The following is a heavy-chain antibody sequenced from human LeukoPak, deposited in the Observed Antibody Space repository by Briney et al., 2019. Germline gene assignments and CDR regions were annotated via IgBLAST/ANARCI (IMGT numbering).Heavy chain of an antibody. CDR2: IIPIFGTA. Sequence: ASVKVSCKASGGTFSSYAISWVRQAPGQGLEWMGGIIPIFGTANYAQKFQGRVTITTDESTSTAYMELSSLRSEDTAVYYCARDSRSSSSAYYFDYWGREPWSPSPQ. J-gene: IGHJ4*02. D-gene: IGHD6-6*01. CDR3: ARDSRSSSSAYYFDY. CDR1: GGTFSSYA. V-gene: IGHV1-69*05.